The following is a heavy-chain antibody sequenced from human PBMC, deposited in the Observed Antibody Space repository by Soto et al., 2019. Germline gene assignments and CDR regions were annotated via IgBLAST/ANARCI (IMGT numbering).Heavy chain of an antibody. D-gene: IGHD3-10*01. Sequence: XSVKVACKASGYPFTNYEINWVRQATGQGLEWMGWMNPGSGNTGYAHKFQGRVTMTRNISISTAYMELSRLGSDDTAIYYCARMASSGSLNWFDPWGQGTLVTVSS. CDR3: ARMASSGSLNWFDP. J-gene: IGHJ5*02. CDR1: GYPFTNYE. V-gene: IGHV1-8*01. CDR2: MNPGSGNT.